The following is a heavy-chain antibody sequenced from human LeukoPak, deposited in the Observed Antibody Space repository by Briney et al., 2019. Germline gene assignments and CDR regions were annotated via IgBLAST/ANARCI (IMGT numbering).Heavy chain of an antibody. D-gene: IGHD2-15*01. CDR2: IVPSDSYT. CDR1: GCRFTSYW. Sequence: GGSLEISFKGSGCRFTSYWISRVRQMRGKGLEWMGRIVPSDSYTNYSPSFQGHVTISADKSISTAYLQWSSLKASDTAMYYCARHGEVAATPDNSGLDYWGQGTLVTVSS. V-gene: IGHV5-10-1*01. J-gene: IGHJ4*02. CDR3: ARHGEVAATPDNSGLDY.